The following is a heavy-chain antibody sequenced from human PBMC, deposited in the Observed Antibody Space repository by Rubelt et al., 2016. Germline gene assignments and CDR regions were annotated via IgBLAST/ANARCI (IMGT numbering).Heavy chain of an antibody. J-gene: IGHJ4*02. V-gene: IGHV1-69*04. Sequence: APGQGLEWMGRIIPILGIANYAQKFQGRVTITADKSTSTAYMELSSLRSEDTAVYYCARGNSGYDYGLDYWGQGTLVTVSS. D-gene: IGHD5-12*01. CDR2: IIPILGIA. CDR3: ARGNSGYDYGLDY.